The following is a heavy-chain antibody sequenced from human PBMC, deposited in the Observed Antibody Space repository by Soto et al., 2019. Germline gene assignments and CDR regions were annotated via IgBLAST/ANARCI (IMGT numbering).Heavy chain of an antibody. CDR3: ARDGGGDRSSWCYNYYYMDV. V-gene: IGHV1-3*01. J-gene: IGHJ6*03. CDR2: INAGNGNT. CDR1: GYTFTSYA. Sequence: ASVKVSCQASGYTFTSYAMHWVRQAPGQRLEWMGWINAGNGNTKYSQKFQGRVTITRDTSGSTAYMELSSLRSEDTAVYYAARDGGGDRSSWCYNYYYMDVWGKGTTVTVSS. D-gene: IGHD6-13*01.